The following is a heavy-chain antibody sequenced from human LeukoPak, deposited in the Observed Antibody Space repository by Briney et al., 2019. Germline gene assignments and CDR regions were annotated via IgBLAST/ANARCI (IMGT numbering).Heavy chain of an antibody. CDR3: ARETTGTTYYYYGMDV. V-gene: IGHV4-4*02. CDR2: IYHSGST. D-gene: IGHD1-1*01. CDR1: GGSISSSNW. Sequence: SETLSLTCAVSGGSISSSNWWSWVRQPPGKGLEWIGEIYHSGSTNYNPSLKSRVTKSVDKSKNQFSLKLSSVTAVDTAVYYCARETTGTTYYYYGMDVWGKGTTVTVSS. J-gene: IGHJ6*04.